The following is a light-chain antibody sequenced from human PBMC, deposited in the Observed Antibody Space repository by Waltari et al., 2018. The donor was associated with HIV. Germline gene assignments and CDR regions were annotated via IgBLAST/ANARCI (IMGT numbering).Light chain of an antibody. CDR1: SSNIGMNS. CDR2: RNN. J-gene: IGLJ3*02. CDR3: AAWDDILSGLV. Sequence: QSVLTQPPSASGTPGQRVTISCSGSSSNIGMNSVYWYQQLPGTAPKLLIYRNNQRPSGVPDRLSGSKSGTSASLAISGLRSEDEADYYCAAWDDILSGLVFGGGTKLTVL. V-gene: IGLV1-47*01.